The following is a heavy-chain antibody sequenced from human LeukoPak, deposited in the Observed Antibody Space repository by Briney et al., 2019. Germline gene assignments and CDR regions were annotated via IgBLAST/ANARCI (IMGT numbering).Heavy chain of an antibody. Sequence: SETLSLTCTVSGGSISSYYWSWIRQPPGKGLEWIGYIYDSGNTNNNPSLKSRVTISVDTSKNQFSLKLSSVTAADTAVYYCARLLSHLRSYESAPYYYMDVWGKGTTVTVSS. CDR1: GGSISSYY. J-gene: IGHJ6*03. D-gene: IGHD5/OR15-5a*01. CDR3: ARLLSHLRSYESAPYYYMDV. CDR2: IYDSGNT. V-gene: IGHV4-59*08.